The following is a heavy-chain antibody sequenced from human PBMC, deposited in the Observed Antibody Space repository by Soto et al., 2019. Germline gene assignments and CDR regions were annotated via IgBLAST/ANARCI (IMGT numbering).Heavy chain of an antibody. Sequence: EVRLVQSGGGLVKPGGSLRLSCTASGFTFSDYSMNWVRQAPGEGLEWLSAINEDSTYIYYGDSCGVRTTISRDTATGVVWLPSLYKDSIAIYSGHCLRGRTTISRAHANDSLFLQLDSLRAADKSVYYCVRDFGRYFPSGYMDVWGDGATVIVS. J-gene: IGHJ6*03. V-gene: IGHV3-21*02. D-gene: IGHD1-7*01. CDR1: GFTFSDYS. CDR2: INEDSTYI. CDR3: LRGRTTISRAHANDSLFLQLDSLRAADKSVYYCVRDFGRYFPSGYMDV.